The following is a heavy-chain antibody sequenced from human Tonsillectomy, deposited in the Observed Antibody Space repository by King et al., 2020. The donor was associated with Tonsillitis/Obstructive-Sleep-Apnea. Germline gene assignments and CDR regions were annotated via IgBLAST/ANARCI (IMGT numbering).Heavy chain of an antibody. V-gene: IGHV4-34*01. CDR2: INHSGST. Sequence: VQLQQWGAGLLKPSETLSLTCAVYGGSFSGYYWSWIRQPPGKGLEWIGEINHSGSTNYNPSLKSRVTISVDTSKNQFSLKLSSVTAADTAVYYCASSQRYGVVVHYYYIDVWGKGTTVTVSS. CDR3: ASSQRYGVVVHYYYIDV. J-gene: IGHJ6*03. CDR1: GGSFSGYY. D-gene: IGHD2-2*01.